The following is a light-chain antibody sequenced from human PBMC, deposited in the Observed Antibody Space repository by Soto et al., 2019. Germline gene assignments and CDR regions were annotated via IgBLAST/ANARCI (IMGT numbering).Light chain of an antibody. CDR1: KSDIGVYDF. CDR2: EVV. Sequence: QSALTQPPSASGSPGQSVTISCTGTKSDIGVYDFVSWYQHHPGKAPRLIIYEVVQRPSGVPDRFSGSKSCNTASLTVSGLQAADEADYFCKSYAGSNTYVFGSGTKVTVL. V-gene: IGLV2-8*01. CDR3: KSYAGSNTYV. J-gene: IGLJ1*01.